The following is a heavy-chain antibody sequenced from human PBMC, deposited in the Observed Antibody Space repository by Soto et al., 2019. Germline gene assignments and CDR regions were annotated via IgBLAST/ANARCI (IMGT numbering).Heavy chain of an antibody. CDR2: IYRTGST. V-gene: IGHV4-4*02. D-gene: IGHD4-4*01. J-gene: IGHJ4*02. CDR1: GVYFASNNL. CDR3: AKDIATTTINAPGY. Sequence: SDTQALTCAFDGVYFASNNLWTWVRTPPGQGLEWIGEIYRTGSTNYNPSLKSRVTISLDKSENQFSLQMNSLRAEDTALYYCAKDIATTTINAPGYWGQGNRVTVS.